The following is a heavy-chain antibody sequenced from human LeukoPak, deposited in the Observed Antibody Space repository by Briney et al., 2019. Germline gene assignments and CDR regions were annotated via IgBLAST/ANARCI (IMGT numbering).Heavy chain of an antibody. J-gene: IGHJ4*02. CDR1: GSSFTSYW. Sequence: GESLKISCKGSGSSFTSYWIGGVRQMPGKGREWVGIFYLPDSDPRYSPSFQAQVTISADKSISTAYLQWSSLKASDTAMYYCARHYPGGDYFIDYWGQGTLVTVSS. D-gene: IGHD4-17*01. CDR3: ARHYPGGDYFIDY. CDR2: FYLPDSDP. V-gene: IGHV5-51*01.